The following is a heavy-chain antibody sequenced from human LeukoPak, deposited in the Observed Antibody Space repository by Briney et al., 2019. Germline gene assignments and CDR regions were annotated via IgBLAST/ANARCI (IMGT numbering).Heavy chain of an antibody. CDR2: ISSSGSTI. V-gene: IGHV3-11*01. D-gene: IGHD3-10*01. Sequence: PGGSLGLSCAASGFTFSDYYMSWIRQAPGKGLEWVSYISSSGSTIYYADSVKGRFTISRDNAKNSLYLQMNSLRAEDTAVYYCARDPKFFVTMVRGGPNWFDPWGQGTLVTVSS. J-gene: IGHJ5*02. CDR1: GFTFSDYY. CDR3: ARDPKFFVTMVRGGPNWFDP.